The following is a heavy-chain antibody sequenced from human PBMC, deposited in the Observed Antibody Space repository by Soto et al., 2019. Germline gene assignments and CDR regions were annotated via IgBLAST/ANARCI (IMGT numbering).Heavy chain of an antibody. CDR3: AREIVVVPAALDY. J-gene: IGHJ4*02. Sequence: ESGGGVVQPGRSLRLSCAASGFTFSSYAMHWVRQAPGKGLEWVAVISYDGSNKYYADSVKGRFTISRDNSKNTLYLQMNSLRAEDTAVYYCAREIVVVPAALDYWGQGTLVTVSS. CDR2: ISYDGSNK. V-gene: IGHV3-30-3*01. CDR1: GFTFSSYA. D-gene: IGHD2-2*01.